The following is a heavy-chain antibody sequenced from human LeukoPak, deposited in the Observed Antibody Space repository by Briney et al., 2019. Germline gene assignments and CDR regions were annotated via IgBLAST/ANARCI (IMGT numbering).Heavy chain of an antibody. CDR3: ARGRSYYDSSGYYYYY. Sequence: SETLSLTCAVYGGSFSGYYWSWIRQPPGKGLEWIGEINHSGSTNYNPSLKSRVTISVDTSKNQFSLKLSSVTAADTAVYYCARGRSYYDSSGYYYYYSGQGTLVTVSS. J-gene: IGHJ4*02. CDR2: INHSGST. V-gene: IGHV4-34*01. D-gene: IGHD3-22*01. CDR1: GGSFSGYY.